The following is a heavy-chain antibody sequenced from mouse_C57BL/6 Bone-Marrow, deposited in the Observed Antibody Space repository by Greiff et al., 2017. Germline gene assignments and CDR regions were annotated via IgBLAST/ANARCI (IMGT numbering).Heavy chain of an antibody. CDR1: GYTFTSYW. Sequence: VQLQQPGAELVRPGTSVKLSCKASGYTFTSYWMHWVKQRPGQGLEWIGVIDPSDSYTNYNQKFKGKATLTVDTSSSTAYMQLSSLTSEDSAVYYCAEAGVYYGSSLAWFAYWGQGTLVTVSA. D-gene: IGHD1-1*01. J-gene: IGHJ3*01. CDR2: IDPSDSYT. CDR3: AEAGVYYGSSLAWFAY. V-gene: IGHV1-59*01.